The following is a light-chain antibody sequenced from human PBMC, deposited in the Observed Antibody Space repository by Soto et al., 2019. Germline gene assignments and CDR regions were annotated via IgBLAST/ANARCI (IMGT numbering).Light chain of an antibody. CDR2: DAS. CDR1: QSISSW. Sequence: DIQMTQSPSTLSASVGDSVTITCRASQSISSWLAWYQQKPGKAPKLLIYDASSLESGVPSRFSGSGSGTEFTLTISSLQPDEFATYYCQQYNSYSTVGQGTKVEIK. CDR3: QQYNSYST. J-gene: IGKJ1*01. V-gene: IGKV1-5*01.